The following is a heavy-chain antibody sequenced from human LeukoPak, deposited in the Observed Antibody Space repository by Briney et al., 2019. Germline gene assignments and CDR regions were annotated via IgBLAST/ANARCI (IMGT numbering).Heavy chain of an antibody. CDR1: GGSISSSIYY. CDR2: IYYSGST. CDR3: ARDRRYYDSSGYSHDAFDI. J-gene: IGHJ3*02. Sequence: ETLSLTCTVSGGSISSSIYYWGWIRQPPGKGLEWIGSIYYSGSTYYNPSLKSRVTISVDTSKNQFSLKLSSVTAADTAVYYCARDRRYYDSSGYSHDAFDIWGQGTMVTVSS. D-gene: IGHD3-22*01. V-gene: IGHV4-39*07.